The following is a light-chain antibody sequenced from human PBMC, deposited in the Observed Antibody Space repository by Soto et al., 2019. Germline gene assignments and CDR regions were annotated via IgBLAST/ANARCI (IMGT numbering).Light chain of an antibody. J-gene: IGKJ2*01. CDR2: GAS. V-gene: IGKV1-39*01. CDR1: QIISTY. Sequence: DIQMPQSPSSLAASVGDRVTISCRASQIISTYLNWYQQKPGQVPTLLIYGASSLQSGVPSRFSASGSGTDFTLSISSLQREDFATYYCQQSYSTPHTFGQGTKLEIK. CDR3: QQSYSTPHT.